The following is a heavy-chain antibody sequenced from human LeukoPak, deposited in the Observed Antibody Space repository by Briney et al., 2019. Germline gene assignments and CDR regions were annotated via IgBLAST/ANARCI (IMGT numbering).Heavy chain of an antibody. CDR3: ARCRDGYNYARYFDY. CDR2: INSDGSST. V-gene: IGHV3-74*01. CDR1: GFNFSTYW. D-gene: IGHD5-24*01. J-gene: IGHJ4*02. Sequence: PGGSLRLSCAASGFNFSTYWMHWVRQAPGKGLVWVSRINSDGSSTSYADSVKGRFTISRDNAKNTVYLQMNSLRAEDTAVYYCARCRDGYNYARYFDYWGQGTLVTVSS.